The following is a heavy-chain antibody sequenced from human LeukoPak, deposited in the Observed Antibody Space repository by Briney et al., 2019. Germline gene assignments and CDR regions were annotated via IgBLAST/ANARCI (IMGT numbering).Heavy chain of an antibody. CDR1: GGSFSDYC. D-gene: IGHD2-21*02. Sequence: SETLSLTCTVYGGSFSDYCWSWIRQPPGKGLEWVGEINHRGSTNYNPSLKSRVTISVDTSKNQFSLKLTSVTAADTALYYCARGKPETAFDYWGQGTLVTVSS. V-gene: IGHV4-34*01. CDR3: ARGKPETAFDY. J-gene: IGHJ4*02. CDR2: INHRGST.